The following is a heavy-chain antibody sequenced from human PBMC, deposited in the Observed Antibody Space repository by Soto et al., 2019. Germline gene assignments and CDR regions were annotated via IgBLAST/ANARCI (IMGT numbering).Heavy chain of an antibody. Sequence: PGESLKISCKGSGYSFTSYWISWVRQMPGKGLEWMGRIDPSDSYTNYSPSLQGHVTISADKSISTAYLQWSSLKASDTTMYYCARHPAVTEIYYYYGMDVWGQGTTVTVSS. D-gene: IGHD6-19*01. CDR2: IDPSDSYT. CDR3: ARHPAVTEIYYYYGMDV. CDR1: GYSFTSYW. V-gene: IGHV5-10-1*01. J-gene: IGHJ6*02.